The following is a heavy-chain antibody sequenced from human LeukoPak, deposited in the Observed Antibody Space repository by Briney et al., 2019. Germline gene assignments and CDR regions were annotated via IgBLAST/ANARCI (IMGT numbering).Heavy chain of an antibody. D-gene: IGHD3-10*01. CDR1: GFTFSGFA. Sequence: GGSLRLSCAASGFTFSGFAMSWVRQAPGKGLEWVSVISDSGGDTHYADSVKGRSTISRDNSKNTLYLQMNSLRAEDTAIYYCAKGPAVTMLILAPDNWFDPWGQGTLVTVSS. CDR2: ISDSGGDT. J-gene: IGHJ5*02. V-gene: IGHV3-23*01. CDR3: AKGPAVTMLILAPDNWFDP.